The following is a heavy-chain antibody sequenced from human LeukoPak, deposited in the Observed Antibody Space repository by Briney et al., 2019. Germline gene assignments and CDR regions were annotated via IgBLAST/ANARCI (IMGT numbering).Heavy chain of an antibody. D-gene: IGHD3-16*02. CDR1: GFTFSSYW. J-gene: IGHJ4*02. CDR2: INTDGSST. CDR3: ARDLITFGGVIASPDY. V-gene: IGHV3-74*01. Sequence: GGSLRLSCAASGFTFSSYWMHWVRQAPGKGLVWVSRINTDGSSTSYADSVKGRFTISRDNAKNTLYLQMNSLRAEDTAVYYCARDLITFGGVIASPDYWGQGTRVTVSS.